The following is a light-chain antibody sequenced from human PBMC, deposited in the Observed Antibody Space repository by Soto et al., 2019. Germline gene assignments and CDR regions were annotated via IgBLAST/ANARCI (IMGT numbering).Light chain of an antibody. Sequence: EIVLTQSPGTLSLSPGERATLSCRASQSISNNYLAWYQQKPGQAPRFIIYGASTRATGIPDRFSGSGSGTDFPLTVSRLEPEDFAVYYCQQYGSSPLITFGQGTRLEIK. V-gene: IGKV3-20*01. CDR3: QQYGSSPLIT. CDR2: GAS. CDR1: QSISNNY. J-gene: IGKJ5*01.